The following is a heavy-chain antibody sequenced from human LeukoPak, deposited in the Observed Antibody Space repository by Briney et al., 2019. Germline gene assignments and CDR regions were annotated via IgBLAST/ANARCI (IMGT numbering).Heavy chain of an antibody. D-gene: IGHD5-24*01. Sequence: GGSLRLSCTASGFIFSTSWMTWVRQAPGKGLEWVANINLDGSEKYYVDSVKGRFTISRDNAKNSLYLQMNSLRAEDTAVYYCAKDTEMATIGDYFDYWGQGTLVTVSS. CDR2: INLDGSEK. CDR3: AKDTEMATIGDYFDY. V-gene: IGHV3-7*03. J-gene: IGHJ4*02. CDR1: GFIFSTSW.